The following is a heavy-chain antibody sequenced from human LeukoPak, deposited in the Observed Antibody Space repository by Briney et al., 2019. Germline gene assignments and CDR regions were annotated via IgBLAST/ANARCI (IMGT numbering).Heavy chain of an antibody. V-gene: IGHV3-43*01. CDR2: ISWDGGST. Sequence: GGSLRLSCAASGFTFSSYAMSWVRQAPGKGLEWVSLISWDGGSTYYADSVKGRFTISRDNSKNSLYLQMNSLRTEDTALYYCAKLFGDGTGDPETLDYWGQGTLVTVSS. CDR3: AKLFGDGTGDPETLDY. J-gene: IGHJ4*02. CDR1: GFTFSSYA. D-gene: IGHD7-27*01.